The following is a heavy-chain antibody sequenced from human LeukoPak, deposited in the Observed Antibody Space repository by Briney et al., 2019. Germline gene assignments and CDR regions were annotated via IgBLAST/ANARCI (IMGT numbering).Heavy chain of an antibody. CDR1: GFTFSEYS. Sequence: PGGSLRLSCAASGFTFSEYSMNWVRQAPGKGREWISYVGIRRGNKKYADSVEGRVTISGDSAKNSVFLQMNSLRVEDTAVYYCARVHRYAFDNWGQGTLVTVSS. CDR3: ARVHRYAFDN. CDR2: VGIRRGNK. D-gene: IGHD5-12*01. V-gene: IGHV3-48*04. J-gene: IGHJ4*02.